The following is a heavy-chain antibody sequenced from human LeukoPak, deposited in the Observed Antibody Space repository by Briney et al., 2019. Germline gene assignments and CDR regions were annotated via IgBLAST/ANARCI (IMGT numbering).Heavy chain of an antibody. V-gene: IGHV4-39*07. Sequence: LRLSCAASGFTFSSYEMNWIRQPPGKGLEWIGSIYYSGSTYYNPSLKSRVTISVDTSKNQFSLKLSSVTAADTAVYYCARPKTNGFYFDYWGQGTLVTVSS. CDR3: ARPKTNGFYFDY. D-gene: IGHD2-8*01. J-gene: IGHJ4*02. CDR1: GFTFSSYE. CDR2: IYYSGST.